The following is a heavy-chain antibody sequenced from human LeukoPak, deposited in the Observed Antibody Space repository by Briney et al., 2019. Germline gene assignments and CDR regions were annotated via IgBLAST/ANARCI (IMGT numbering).Heavy chain of an antibody. J-gene: IGHJ6*02. CDR3: ARAYYEGENGMDV. CDR1: GFTFSSYG. V-gene: IGHV3-30*03. CDR2: ISYDGRNK. Sequence: GGSLRLSCAASGFTFSSYGMHWVRQAPGKGLEWVAVISYDGRNKYYADSVKGRFTISRDNSKNTLYLQMNSLIAEDTAVYYCARAYYEGENGMDVWGQGTTVTVSS. D-gene: IGHD3-22*01.